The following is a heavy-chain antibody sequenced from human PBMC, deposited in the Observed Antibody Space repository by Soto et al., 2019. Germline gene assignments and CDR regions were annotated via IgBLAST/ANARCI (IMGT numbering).Heavy chain of an antibody. J-gene: IGHJ6*02. D-gene: IGHD2-2*01. CDR2: IIPIFGTA. CDR3: ARDNCSSTSCFHYYGMDV. CDR1: GGTFSSYA. Sequence: QVQLVQSGAEVKKPGSSVKVSCKASGGTFSSYAISWVRQAPGQGLEWMGGIIPIFGTANYAQKFQGRVTITADKSTSTAYMELSSLRSDDTAVYYCARDNCSSTSCFHYYGMDVWGQGTTVTVSS. V-gene: IGHV1-69*06.